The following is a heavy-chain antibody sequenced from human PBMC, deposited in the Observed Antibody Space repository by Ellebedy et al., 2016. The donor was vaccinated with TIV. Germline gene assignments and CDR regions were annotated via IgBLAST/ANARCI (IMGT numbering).Heavy chain of an antibody. V-gene: IGHV1-46*01. Sequence: ASVKVSCXASGYTFTSYYMHWVRQAPGQGLEWMGIINPSGGSTSYAQKFQGRVTMTRDTSTSTVYMELSSLRSEDTAVYYCAVSDERAYYYYYGMDVWGQGTTVTVSS. J-gene: IGHJ6*02. CDR1: GYTFTSYY. D-gene: IGHD3-16*02. CDR2: INPSGGST. CDR3: AVSDERAYYYYYGMDV.